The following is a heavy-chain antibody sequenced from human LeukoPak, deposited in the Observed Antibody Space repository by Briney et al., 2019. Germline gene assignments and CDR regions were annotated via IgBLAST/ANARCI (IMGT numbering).Heavy chain of an antibody. J-gene: IGHJ6*03. CDR1: GYIFTGYY. CDR3: ARGVRYYYYTDV. V-gene: IGHV1-2*02. Sequence: ASVKVSCKASGYIFTGYYIHWVRQAPGQGLEWMGWINPNSGGTNYAQKFQGRVTMTRDTSISTAYMELSRLRSDDTAVHYCARGVRYYYYTDVWGKGTTVTVSS. CDR2: INPNSGGT. D-gene: IGHD3-10*01.